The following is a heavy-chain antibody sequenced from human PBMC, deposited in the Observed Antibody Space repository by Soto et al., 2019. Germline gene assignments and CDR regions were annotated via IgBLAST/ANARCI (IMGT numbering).Heavy chain of an antibody. CDR1: GFTFSSYG. V-gene: IGHV3-33*01. J-gene: IGHJ5*02. D-gene: IGHD2-21*02. CDR2: IWYDGSNK. Sequence: GGSLRLSCAASGFTFSSYGMHWVRQAPGKGLEWVAVIWYDGSNKYYADSVKGRFTISRANSKNTLYLQMNSLRAEDTAVYYCERDTQLGGNSVPWLDHWGQGNLVTVS. CDR3: ERDTQLGGNSVPWLDH.